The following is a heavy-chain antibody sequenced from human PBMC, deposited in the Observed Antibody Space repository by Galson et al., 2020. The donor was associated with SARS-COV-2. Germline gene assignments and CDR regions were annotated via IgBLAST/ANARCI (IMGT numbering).Heavy chain of an antibody. CDR2: ISYDGITK. CDR3: AKDGRYCSSTSCYATSDYYYGMDV. Sequence: TGGSLRLSCAAPGLTLRTYGTHWVRQAPGKGLEWVAFISYDGITKYYADSVKGRFTISRDNSKNTVSLQMNSLRGEDTAVYYCAKDGRYCSSTSCYATSDYYYGMDVWGQGTTVSVSS. J-gene: IGHJ6*02. D-gene: IGHD2-2*01. CDR1: GLTLRTYG. V-gene: IGHV3-30*18.